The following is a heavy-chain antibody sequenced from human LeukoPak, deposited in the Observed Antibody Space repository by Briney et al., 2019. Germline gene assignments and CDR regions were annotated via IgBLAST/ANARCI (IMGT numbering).Heavy chain of an antibody. J-gene: IGHJ4*02. CDR3: ASSAHGRYARFDH. CDR1: GYTFTSYY. V-gene: IGHV1-46*01. Sequence: ASVKVSCKASGYTFTSYYMHWVRQAPGQGLEWMGIINPSGGSTSYAQKFQGRVTMTRDTSTSTVYKELSSLRSEDTAVYDCASSAHGRYARFDHWGQGTPVTVSS. CDR2: INPSGGST. D-gene: IGHD5-12*01.